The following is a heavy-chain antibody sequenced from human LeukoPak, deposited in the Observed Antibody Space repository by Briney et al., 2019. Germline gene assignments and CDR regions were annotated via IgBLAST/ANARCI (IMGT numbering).Heavy chain of an antibody. V-gene: IGHV4-34*01. CDR3: ARARVRYRSGVGGD. Sequence: SETLSLTCTVYGGSFSGYYWSWIRQPPGKGLEWIGEINHSGSTNYNPSLKSRVTISVDTSKNQFSLKLSSVTAADTAVYYCARARVRYRSGVGGDWGQGTLVTVSS. D-gene: IGHD3-10*01. CDR2: INHSGST. J-gene: IGHJ4*02. CDR1: GGSFSGYY.